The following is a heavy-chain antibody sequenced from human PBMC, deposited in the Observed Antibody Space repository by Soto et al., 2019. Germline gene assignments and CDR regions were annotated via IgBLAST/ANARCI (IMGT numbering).Heavy chain of an antibody. D-gene: IGHD3-22*01. J-gene: IGHJ4*02. CDR1: GYSFAGYW. Sequence: PGESLKISCKGSGYSFAGYWITWVRQKPGKXLEWMGRIDPSDSQTYYSPSFRGHVTISVTKSITTVFLQWSSLRASDTAMYYCARQIYDSDTGPNFQYYFESWGQGAPVTVSS. CDR2: IDPSDSQT. V-gene: IGHV5-10-1*01. CDR3: ARQIYDSDTGPNFQYYFES.